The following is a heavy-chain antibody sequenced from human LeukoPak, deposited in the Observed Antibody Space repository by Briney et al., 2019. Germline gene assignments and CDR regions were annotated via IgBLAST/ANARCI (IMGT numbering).Heavy chain of an antibody. CDR3: ARVRSYDSTGSYYDRGGDFDY. J-gene: IGHJ4*02. CDR1: ISSRTYY. V-gene: IGHV4-39*07. Sequence: SETLSLTCTAISSRTYYWGWIRQSPGKGLEWVGNIYYSGTTYYNLSLKSRVTISLDTSTNQLSLRLSSVTAADTAVYYCARVRSYDSTGSYYDRGGDFDYWGQGTLVTVSS. D-gene: IGHD3-22*01. CDR2: IYYSGTT.